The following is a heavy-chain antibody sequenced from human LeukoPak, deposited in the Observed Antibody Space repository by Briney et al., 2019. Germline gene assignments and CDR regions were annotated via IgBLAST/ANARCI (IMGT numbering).Heavy chain of an antibody. CDR1: GGTFSSYA. V-gene: IGHV1-69*05. Sequence: SVKVSCKASGGTFSSYAISWVRQAPGQGLEWMGRIIPIFGTANYAQKFQGRVTITTDESTSTAYMELSSLRSEDTAVYYCAREPPGNDYGDYGGTGAFDIWGQGAMVTVSS. CDR3: AREPPGNDYGDYGGTGAFDI. D-gene: IGHD4-17*01. CDR2: IIPIFGTA. J-gene: IGHJ3*02.